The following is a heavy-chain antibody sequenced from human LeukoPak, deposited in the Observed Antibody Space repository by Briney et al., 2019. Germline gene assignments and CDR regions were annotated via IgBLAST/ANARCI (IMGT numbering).Heavy chain of an antibody. CDR3: AGGVASRLLGY. CDR2: TNSDMSDI. J-gene: IGHJ4*02. V-gene: IGHV3-74*01. D-gene: IGHD4-11*01. Sequence: GGSLRLSCVASGFAFGTYWMHWVRQVPGQGLLWVARTNSDMSDIIYADSVKGRFIISRDNTKSTLFLQMNTLRLDDSAVYYCAGGVASRLLGYWGRGTLVTVSS. CDR1: GFAFGTYW.